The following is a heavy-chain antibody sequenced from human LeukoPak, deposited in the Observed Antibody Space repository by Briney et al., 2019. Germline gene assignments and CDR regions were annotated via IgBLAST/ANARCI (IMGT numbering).Heavy chain of an antibody. CDR2: ISTYNGDT. D-gene: IGHD3-10*01. CDR3: VRDSDHAPDY. J-gene: IGHJ4*02. V-gene: IGHV1-18*01. CDR1: GYTFTSHG. Sequence: ASVKVSCKASGYTFTSHGITWLRQAPGQGLEWMGWISTYNGDTNFAQKLQGRVTLTTDTSTSTAHMDLRSLRSDDTAVYYCVRDSDHAPDYWGQGTLVTVSS.